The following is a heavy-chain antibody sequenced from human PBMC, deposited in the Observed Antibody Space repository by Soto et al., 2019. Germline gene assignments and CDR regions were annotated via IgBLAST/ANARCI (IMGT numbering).Heavy chain of an antibody. CDR3: ARDGSSSLRYYYYGMDV. CDR1: GFTFSSYS. CDR2: ISSSSSYI. V-gene: IGHV3-21*01. D-gene: IGHD6-13*01. Sequence: VQLVESGGGLVKPGGSLRLSCAASGFTFSSYSMNWVRQAPGKGLEWVSSISSSSSYIYYADSVKGRFTISRDNAKNSLYLQMNSLRAEDTAVYYCARDGSSSLRYYYYGMDVWGQGTTVTVSS. J-gene: IGHJ6*02.